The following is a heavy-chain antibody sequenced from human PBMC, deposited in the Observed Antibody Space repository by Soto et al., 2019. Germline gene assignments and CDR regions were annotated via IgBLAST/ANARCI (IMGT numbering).Heavy chain of an antibody. D-gene: IGHD3-3*01. J-gene: IGHJ6*04. V-gene: IGHV1-69*06. CDR2: ITPISGTA. Sequence: QVQLVQSGAEVKKPGSSVKVSCKASGGTFSSYAISWVRQAPGQGLEWMGGITPISGTANYAQKFQGRITIAADKSTGTAYMELSRLRAEDTAVYYCASPYDFWSGLCYYYYGMDVRGEGTTVTVSS. CDR3: ASPYDFWSGLCYYYYGMDV. CDR1: GGTFSSYA.